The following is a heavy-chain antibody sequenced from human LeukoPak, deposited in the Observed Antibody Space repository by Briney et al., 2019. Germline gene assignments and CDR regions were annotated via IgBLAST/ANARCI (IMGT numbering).Heavy chain of an antibody. CDR2: IYSDNT. D-gene: IGHD1-26*01. CDR3: ARSEPNTDDAFDI. Sequence: PGGSLRLSCAASGFTVSSNYMSWVRQAPGKGLEWVSFIYSDNTHYSDSVKGRFTISRDNSKNTLYLQMNSLRSEDTAVYYCARSEPNTDDAFDIWGQGTMVTVSS. J-gene: IGHJ3*02. CDR1: GFTVSSNY. V-gene: IGHV3-53*05.